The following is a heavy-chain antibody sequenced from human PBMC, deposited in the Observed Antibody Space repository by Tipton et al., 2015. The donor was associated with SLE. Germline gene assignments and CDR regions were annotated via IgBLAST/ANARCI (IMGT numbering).Heavy chain of an antibody. J-gene: IGHJ4*02. Sequence: SLRLSCAASGFTFSGYWMTWVRQAPGKGLEWVANIKQDGSEKYYVESVKGRFTISRDNAKTSLYLQMNSLRADDTGVYYCARLSGFDSLFDYWSQGTLVTVSS. CDR3: ARLSGFDSLFDY. CDR1: GFTFSGYW. D-gene: IGHD5-12*01. V-gene: IGHV3-7*01. CDR2: IKQDGSEK.